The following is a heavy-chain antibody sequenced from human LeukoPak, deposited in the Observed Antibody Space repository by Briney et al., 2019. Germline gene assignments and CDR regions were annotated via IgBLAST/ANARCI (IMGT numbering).Heavy chain of an antibody. CDR1: GYSMSSGYY. Sequence: SETLSLTCTVSGYSMSSGYYWGWIRQPPGKGLEWIGSIYHSGTPYYNPSLKSRVTISVDTSKNQFSLKLSSVTAADTAVYYCARRAAAGHLDYWGQGTLVTVSS. V-gene: IGHV4-38-2*02. CDR2: IYHSGTP. D-gene: IGHD6-13*01. J-gene: IGHJ4*02. CDR3: ARRAAAGHLDY.